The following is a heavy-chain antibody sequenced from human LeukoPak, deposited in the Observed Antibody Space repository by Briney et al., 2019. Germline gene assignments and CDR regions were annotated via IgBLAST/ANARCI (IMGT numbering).Heavy chain of an antibody. CDR1: GFTFSTYN. Sequence: GGSLRLSCAASGFTFSTYNINWVRQAPGKGLEWVAFIRYDGSNKYYADSVKGRFTISRDNSKNTLYLQMNSLRAEDTAVYYCAKDDWFDPWGQGTLVTASS. J-gene: IGHJ5*02. CDR3: AKDDWFDP. CDR2: IRYDGSNK. V-gene: IGHV3-30*02.